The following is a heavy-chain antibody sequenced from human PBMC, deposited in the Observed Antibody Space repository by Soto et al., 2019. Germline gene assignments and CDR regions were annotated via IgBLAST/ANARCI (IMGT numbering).Heavy chain of an antibody. J-gene: IGHJ4*02. Sequence: GGSLRLSCAASGFTFSDHGMHWVRQAPGKGLEWVALISFDGNNKYYADSVKGRFTISRDNSKTTLYLQMNSLRAEDTAVYYCAKRSATMYYFDYWGQGALVTVSS. CDR2: ISFDGNNK. CDR3: AKRSATMYYFDY. CDR1: GFTFSDHG. V-gene: IGHV3-30*18.